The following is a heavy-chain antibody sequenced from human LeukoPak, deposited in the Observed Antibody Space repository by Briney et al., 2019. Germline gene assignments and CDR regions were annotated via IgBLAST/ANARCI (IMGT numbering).Heavy chain of an antibody. J-gene: IGHJ4*02. CDR1: GGTFSSYA. Sequence: RGASVKVSCKASGGTFSSYAISWVRQAPGQGLEWMGGIIPIFGTANYAQKFQGRVTITTDESTSTAYMELRSLRSDDAAVYYCARDGPGRFLEWLLYYWGQGTLVTVSS. CDR2: IIPIFGTA. V-gene: IGHV1-69*05. D-gene: IGHD3-3*01. CDR3: ARDGPGRFLEWLLYY.